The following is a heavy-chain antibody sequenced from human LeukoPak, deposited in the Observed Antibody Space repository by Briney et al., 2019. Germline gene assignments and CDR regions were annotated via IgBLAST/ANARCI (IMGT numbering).Heavy chain of an antibody. Sequence: SETLSLTCTVSGGSISSYYWSWIRQPPGKGLEWIGYIYYSGSTNYNPSLKSRVTISVDTSKNQFSLKLSSVTAADTAVYYCARASRGFVELYRPYNWFDPWGQGTLVTVSS. CDR2: IYYSGST. V-gene: IGHV4-59*01. CDR3: ARASRGFVELYRPYNWFDP. J-gene: IGHJ5*02. CDR1: GGSISSYY. D-gene: IGHD3-10*01.